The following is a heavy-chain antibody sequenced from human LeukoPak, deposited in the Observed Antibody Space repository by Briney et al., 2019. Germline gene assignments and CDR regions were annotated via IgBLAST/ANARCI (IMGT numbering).Heavy chain of an antibody. CDR3: ARSPAPTHSSWLYFDY. J-gene: IGHJ4*02. D-gene: IGHD6-13*01. CDR2: ISGDGGST. V-gene: IGHV3-43*02. Sequence: PGGSLRLSCAASGFTFDDYAMHWVRQAPGKGLEWVSLISGDGGSTYYADSVKGRFTISRDNSKNTLYLEMNSLRAEDTAVYYCARSPAPTHSSWLYFDYWGQGTLVTVSS. CDR1: GFTFDDYA.